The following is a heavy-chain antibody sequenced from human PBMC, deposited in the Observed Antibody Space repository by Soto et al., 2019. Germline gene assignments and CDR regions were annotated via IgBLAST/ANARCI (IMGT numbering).Heavy chain of an antibody. Sequence: QVQLVQSGAEVKKPGSSVKVSCKASGATFSGYAINWVRQAPGQGLEWLGRIVPIFETLNYAQRFQGRLAITAAESTTTVYMELTNLTFEDTAVYYCVVMSNVAVSSPRSFDYWGQGTQVSVSS. CDR1: GATFSGYA. V-gene: IGHV1-69*18. D-gene: IGHD6-19*01. CDR3: VVMSNVAVSSPRSFDY. J-gene: IGHJ4*02. CDR2: IVPIFETL.